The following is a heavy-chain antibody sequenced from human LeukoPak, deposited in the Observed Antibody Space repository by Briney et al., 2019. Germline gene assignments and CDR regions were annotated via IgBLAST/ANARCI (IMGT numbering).Heavy chain of an antibody. D-gene: IGHD3-3*01. CDR3: AKRGGYDFWSGYSDY. V-gene: IGHV3-53*01. CDR2: IYSGGST. J-gene: IGHJ4*02. CDR1: GFTVSSNY. Sequence: GGSLRLSCAASGFTVSSNYMSWVRQAPGKGLEWVSMIYSGGSTYYADSVKGRFTISRDNSKNTLYLQMNSLRAEDTAVYYCAKRGGYDFWSGYSDYWGQGTLVTVSS.